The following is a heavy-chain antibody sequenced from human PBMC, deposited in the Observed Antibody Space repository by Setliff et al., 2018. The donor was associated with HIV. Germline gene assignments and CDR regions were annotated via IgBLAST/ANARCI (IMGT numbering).Heavy chain of an antibody. CDR3: ARARRDSYDRGRRNHYYIDV. CDR1: GYTFSSND. J-gene: IGHJ6*03. D-gene: IGHD3-22*01. CDR2: MNPNSGNT. Sequence: ASVKVSCKAPGYTFSSNDINWVRQATGQGLEWMGWMNPNSGNTGYAQKFQGRVTMTRDTSISTAYMELNNLKFEDTAVYYCARARRDSYDRGRRNHYYIDVWGKGTTVTVS. V-gene: IGHV1-8*01.